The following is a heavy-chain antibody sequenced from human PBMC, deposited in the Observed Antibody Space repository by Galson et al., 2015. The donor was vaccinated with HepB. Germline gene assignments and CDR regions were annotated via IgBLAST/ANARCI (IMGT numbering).Heavy chain of an antibody. J-gene: IGHJ4*02. CDR1: GFTFSDYY. Sequence: SLRLSCAASGFTFSDYYMSWIRQAPGKGLEWVSYISSSSSYTNYADSVKGRFTISRDNAKNSLYLQMNSLRAEDTAVYYCARGGGSDTSLDYWGQGTLVTVSS. CDR3: ARGGGSDTSLDY. D-gene: IGHD1-26*01. CDR2: ISSSSSYT. V-gene: IGHV3-11*06.